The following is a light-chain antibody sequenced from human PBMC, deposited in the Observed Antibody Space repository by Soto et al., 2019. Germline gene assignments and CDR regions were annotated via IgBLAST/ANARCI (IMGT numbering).Light chain of an antibody. CDR1: QTVYSSL. J-gene: IGKJ5*01. V-gene: IGKV3-20*01. CDR2: GAS. CDR3: QKYGNAPFT. Sequence: ETVLTQSPGTLSLSPGERATLSCRAAQTVYSSLLAWYQQKPGQAPRLLIYGASSRATGIPDRFSGSGSGTDFTLTISRVGPEDFAVYLCQKYGNAPFTFGQGTRLEIK.